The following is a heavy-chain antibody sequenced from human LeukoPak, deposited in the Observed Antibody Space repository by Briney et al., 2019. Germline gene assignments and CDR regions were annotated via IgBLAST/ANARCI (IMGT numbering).Heavy chain of an antibody. Sequence: SETLSLTCTVSGGSISSSSYYWGWIRQPPGKGLEWIGSIYYSGSTYYNPSLKSRVTISVDTSKNQFSLKLSSVTAADTAVYYCARERLWYYDSSDQGYDPWGQGTLVTVSS. J-gene: IGHJ5*02. CDR3: ARERLWYYDSSDQGYDP. CDR1: GGSISSSSYY. CDR2: IYYSGST. D-gene: IGHD3-22*01. V-gene: IGHV4-39*02.